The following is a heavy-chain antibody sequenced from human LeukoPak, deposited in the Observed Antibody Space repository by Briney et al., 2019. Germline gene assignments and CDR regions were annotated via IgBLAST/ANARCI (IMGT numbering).Heavy chain of an antibody. D-gene: IGHD3-16*01. J-gene: IGHJ4*02. V-gene: IGHV3-74*01. CDR3: ARSFMRNGDLDY. Sequence: GGSLRLSCAASGFTFSSYWMHWVRHAPGEGVVWVSRINSDGSSTSYADSVKGRFTISRDNAKNTLYLQMNSLRAEDTAVYYCARSFMRNGDLDYWGQGTLVIVSS. CDR1: GFTFSSYW. CDR2: INSDGSST.